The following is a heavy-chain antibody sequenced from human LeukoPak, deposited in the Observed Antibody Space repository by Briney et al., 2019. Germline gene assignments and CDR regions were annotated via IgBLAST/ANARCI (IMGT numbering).Heavy chain of an antibody. Sequence: GGSLRLSCAASGFTFSSYWTHWVRQAPGKGLVWVSRINSDGSSTSYADSVKGRFTISRDNAKNTLYLQMNSLRAEDTAVYYCARDPGQYYYDSSGYPPGGLDYWGQGTLVTVSS. D-gene: IGHD3-22*01. V-gene: IGHV3-74*01. J-gene: IGHJ4*02. CDR3: ARDPGQYYYDSSGYPPGGLDY. CDR1: GFTFSSYW. CDR2: INSDGSST.